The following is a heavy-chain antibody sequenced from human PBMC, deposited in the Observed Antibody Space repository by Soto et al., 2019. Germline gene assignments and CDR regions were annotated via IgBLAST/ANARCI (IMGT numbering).Heavy chain of an antibody. D-gene: IGHD4-4*01. Sequence: QVQLVQSGAEVKKPGSSVKVSCKDSGGTFSTYTITWVRQAPGQGLEWMGRIIPIIAIITYAQKFQGRVTISADKCAGTAYMELTGLRSDDTAVYYCAGDPDSHYNDSHASSYPWGQGTLVTVSS. J-gene: IGHJ5*02. CDR2: IIPIIAII. V-gene: IGHV1-69*08. CDR1: GGTFSTYT. CDR3: AGDPDSHYNDSHASSYP.